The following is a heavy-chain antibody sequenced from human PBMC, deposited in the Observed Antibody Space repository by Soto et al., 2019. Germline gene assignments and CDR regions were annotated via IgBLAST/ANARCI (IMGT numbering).Heavy chain of an antibody. Sequence: QVQLVESGGGLVQPGRSLRLSCAASGFTFSSYGMHWVRQAPGKGLEWVAVSWYDGSNKYYADSVKGRFTISRDNSKNTLYLQMNSLRAEDTAVYYCARAGLLSDYWGQGTLVTVSS. J-gene: IGHJ4*02. CDR1: GFTFSSYG. V-gene: IGHV3-33*01. CDR2: SWYDGSNK. D-gene: IGHD2-15*01. CDR3: ARAGLLSDY.